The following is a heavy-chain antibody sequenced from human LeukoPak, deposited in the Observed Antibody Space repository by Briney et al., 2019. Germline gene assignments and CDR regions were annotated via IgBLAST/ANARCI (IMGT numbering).Heavy chain of an antibody. CDR2: VYFSGLT. D-gene: IGHD5-12*01. V-gene: IGHV4-59*03. J-gene: IGHJ5*02. CDR3: ALHRGYDDSNWFDP. Sequence: PSETLSLTCNVSGASITSYYWSWIRQPPGKGLEWIGYVYFSGLTNYNPSLKSRVTVSLDTSKNQFSLKLRSVTAADTAVYYRALHRGYDDSNWFDPWGQGTLVTVSS. CDR1: GASITSYY.